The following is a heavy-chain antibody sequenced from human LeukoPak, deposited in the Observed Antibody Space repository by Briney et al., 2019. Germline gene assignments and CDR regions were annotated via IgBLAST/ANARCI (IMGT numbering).Heavy chain of an antibody. D-gene: IGHD2-15*01. CDR1: GGSISSGSYY. CDR2: IYTSGST. Sequence: SETLSLTCTVSGGSISSGSYYWSWLRQPAGKGLEWIGRIYTSGSTNYNPSLKSRVTISVDTSKNQFSLKLSSVTAADTAVYYCAREQGYCSGGSCPLGAFDIWGQGTMVTVSS. CDR3: AREQGYCSGGSCPLGAFDI. J-gene: IGHJ3*02. V-gene: IGHV4-61*02.